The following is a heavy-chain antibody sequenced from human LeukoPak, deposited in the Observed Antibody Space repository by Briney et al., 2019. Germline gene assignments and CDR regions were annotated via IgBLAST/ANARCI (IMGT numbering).Heavy chain of an antibody. CDR3: ARDRGGSYDPYFDY. D-gene: IGHD1-26*01. Sequence: PGGSLRLSCAASGFTFRSYWMHWVRQAPGKGLVWVSRINSDGSSTSYADSVKGRLTISRDNAKNTLYLQMNSLRAEDTAVCYCARDRGGSYDPYFDYWGQGTLVTVSS. J-gene: IGHJ4*02. CDR2: INSDGSST. CDR1: GFTFRSYW. V-gene: IGHV3-74*01.